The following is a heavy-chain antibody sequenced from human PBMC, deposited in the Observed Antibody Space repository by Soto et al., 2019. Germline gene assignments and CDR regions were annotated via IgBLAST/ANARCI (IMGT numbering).Heavy chain of an antibody. D-gene: IGHD6-6*01. V-gene: IGHV1-69*06. CDR3: ARDGRETAARPRYYYYGMDV. J-gene: IGHJ6*02. CDR2: IIPIFGTA. CDR1: GGTFSSYA. Sequence: ASVKVSCKASGGTFSSYAISWVRQAPGQGLEWMGGIIPIFGTANYAQKFQGRVTITADKSTSTAYMELSSLRAEDTAVYYCARDGRETAARPRYYYYGMDVWGQGTTVTVSS.